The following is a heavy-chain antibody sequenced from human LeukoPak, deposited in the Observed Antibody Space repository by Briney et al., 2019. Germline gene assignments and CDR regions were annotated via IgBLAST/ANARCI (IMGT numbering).Heavy chain of an antibody. CDR1: GYTFTSYG. J-gene: IGHJ1*01. CDR2: ISAYNGNT. CDR3: ARDGYYYDSSGYYPNYFQH. D-gene: IGHD3-22*01. Sequence: ASVKVSCKASGYTFTSYGISWVRQAPGQGLEWMGWISAYNGNTNYAQKLQGRVTMTTDTSTSTAYMELRSPRSDDTAVYYCARDGYYYDSSGYYPNYFQHWGQGTLVTVSS. V-gene: IGHV1-18*01.